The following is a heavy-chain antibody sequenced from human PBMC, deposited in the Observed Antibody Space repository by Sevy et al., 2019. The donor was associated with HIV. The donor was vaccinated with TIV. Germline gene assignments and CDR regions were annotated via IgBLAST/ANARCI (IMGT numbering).Heavy chain of an antibody. Sequence: GGSLRLSCAASGFTFSSYGMHWVRQAPGKGLEWVAFIRYDGSNKYYADSVKGRFTISRDNSKNTLYLQMNSLRAEDTAVYYCGKDVCSGCSTSCYSIAFDLWGQGTMVTVSS. CDR2: IRYDGSNK. CDR3: GKDVCSGCSTSCYSIAFDL. D-gene: IGHD2-2*02. CDR1: GFTFSSYG. J-gene: IGHJ3*01. V-gene: IGHV3-30*02.